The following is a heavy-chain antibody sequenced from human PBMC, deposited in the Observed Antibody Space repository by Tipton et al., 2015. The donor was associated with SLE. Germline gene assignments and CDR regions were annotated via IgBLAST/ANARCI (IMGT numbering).Heavy chain of an antibody. Sequence: LRLSCTVSGVSISNYYWTWVRQPPGKELEWVGYIFKTAIISYSPSLKSRVTISVDTSKNQFSLTLSSVTAADTALYYCARANDAEYGGAFDIWGQGTVVTVSS. J-gene: IGHJ3*02. CDR3: ARANDAEYGGAFDI. V-gene: IGHV4-59*01. CDR2: IFKTAII. CDR1: GVSISNYY. D-gene: IGHD4-17*01.